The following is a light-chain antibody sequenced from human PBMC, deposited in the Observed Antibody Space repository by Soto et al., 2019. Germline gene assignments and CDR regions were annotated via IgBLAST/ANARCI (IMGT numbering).Light chain of an antibody. V-gene: IGLV2-18*02. CDR1: SSDVGSYNR. J-gene: IGLJ1*01. CDR2: EVS. CDR3: SSFTSSSTYV. Sequence: QSALTQPPSVSGSPGQSVIISCSGTSSDVGSYNRVSWYQQPPGTAPKLMIYEVSNRPSGVPDRFSGSKSGNTASLTISGFQAEDEADYYCSSFTSSSTYVFGTWTKVTVL.